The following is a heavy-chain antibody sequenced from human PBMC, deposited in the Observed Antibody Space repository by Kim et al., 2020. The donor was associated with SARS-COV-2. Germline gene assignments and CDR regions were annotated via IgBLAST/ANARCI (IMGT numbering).Heavy chain of an antibody. Sequence: GGSLRLSCAASGFTFSSYAMTWVRQAPGKGLEWVSAISRDGDSTHYADSVKGRCTISRDNSKNTVNLQINSLRAEDTAVYYCAKGVWELLYYFYYMDVWGKGTTVTVSS. D-gene: IGHD1-26*01. J-gene: IGHJ6*03. V-gene: IGHV3-23*01. CDR2: ISRDGDST. CDR3: AKGVWELLYYFYYMDV. CDR1: GFTFSSYA.